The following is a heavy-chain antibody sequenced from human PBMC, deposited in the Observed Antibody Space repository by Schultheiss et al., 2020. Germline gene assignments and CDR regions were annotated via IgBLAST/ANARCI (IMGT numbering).Heavy chain of an antibody. CDR1: GGSFSGYY. CDR2: INHSGST. CDR3: AREALLHDAFDI. J-gene: IGHJ3*02. Sequence: LRLSCAVYGGSFSGYYWSWIRQPPGRGLEWIGGINHSGSTNYNPSLKSRVTISVDTSKNQFSLRVSSVTAADTAVYSCAREALLHDAFDIWGQGTVVTVSS. V-gene: IGHV4-34*01.